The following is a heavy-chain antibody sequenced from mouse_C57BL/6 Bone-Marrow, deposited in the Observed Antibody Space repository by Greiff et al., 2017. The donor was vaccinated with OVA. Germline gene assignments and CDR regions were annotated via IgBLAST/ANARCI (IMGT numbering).Heavy chain of an antibody. CDR2: IWSGGST. V-gene: IGHV2-4*01. CDR1: GFSLTSYG. Sequence: VQLVESGPGLVQPSQSLSITCTVSGFSLTSYGVHWVRQPPGKGLEWLGVIWSGGSTDYNAAFISRLSISKDNSKSQVFFKMNSLQADDTAIYYCAKKDSNYEDAMDYWGQGTSVTVSS. D-gene: IGHD2-5*01. J-gene: IGHJ4*01. CDR3: AKKDSNYEDAMDY.